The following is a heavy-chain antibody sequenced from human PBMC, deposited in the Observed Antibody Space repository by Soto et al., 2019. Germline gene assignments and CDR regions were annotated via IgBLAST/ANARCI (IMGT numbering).Heavy chain of an antibody. CDR2: INPDSGGT. Sequence: AXVSVCSRSSVYTFTDYYMHWVRQAPGQGLEWVGWINPDSGGTNLAQRFQGRVTMTSDTSINTAYMELSSLRSDDKAVYYCAIRSGQLAIISEFDGDWFFEVWGRGTLVTVYS. CDR1: VYTFTDYY. CDR3: AIRSGQLAIISEFDGDWFFEV. D-gene: IGHD2-2*01. J-gene: IGHJ2*01. V-gene: IGHV1-2*02.